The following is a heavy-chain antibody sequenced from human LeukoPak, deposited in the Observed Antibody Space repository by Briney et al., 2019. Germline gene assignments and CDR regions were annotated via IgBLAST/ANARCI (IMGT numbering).Heavy chain of an antibody. CDR2: INPNSGGT. Sequence: ASVKVSCKASGYTFTDYYMHWVRQAPGQGLEWMGWINPNSGGTNYAQKFQGRVTMTRDTSISTAYMELSRLRSDDTAVYYCARVTYPLYYMDVWGKGTTVTVSS. CDR1: GYTFTDYY. J-gene: IGHJ6*03. V-gene: IGHV1-2*02. CDR3: ARVTYPLYYMDV.